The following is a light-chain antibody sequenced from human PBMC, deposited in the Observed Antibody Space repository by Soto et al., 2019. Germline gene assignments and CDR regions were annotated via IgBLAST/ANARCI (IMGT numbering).Light chain of an antibody. CDR2: DVH. CDR3: SSYTSRSSVV. V-gene: IGLV2-14*01. J-gene: IGLJ2*01. Sequence: QSALTQPASVSGSPGQSITISCTGTSSDVGGYNYVSCYQQHPGKAPKLMIYDVHNRPSGVANRFSASKSGNAASLTISGLQEEDAADYYCSSYTSRSSVVFGGGTQLTVL. CDR1: SSDVGGYNY.